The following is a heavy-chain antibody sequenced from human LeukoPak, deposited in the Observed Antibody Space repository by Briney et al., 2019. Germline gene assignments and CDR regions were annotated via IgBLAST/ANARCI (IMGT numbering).Heavy chain of an antibody. J-gene: IGHJ4*02. CDR2: IKGDGSST. D-gene: IGHD3-16*01. Sequence: GGSLRLSCAASGFTFSSFWMHWVRQAPGKGLEWVSSIKGDGSSTNYADSVKGRFTISRDNAKNTLYLQMNSLRAEGTAVYYCARGGGGLGYWGQGTLVTVSS. CDR3: ARGGGGLGY. CDR1: GFTFSSFW. V-gene: IGHV3-74*01.